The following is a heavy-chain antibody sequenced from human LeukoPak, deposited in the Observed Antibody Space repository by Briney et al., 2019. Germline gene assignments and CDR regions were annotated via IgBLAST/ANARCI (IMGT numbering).Heavy chain of an antibody. Sequence: GGSLRLSCAASGFTFSSYAMSWVRQAPGKGLEWVSAISGSGSSTYYADSVRGRFTISRDNSKNTLYLQMNSLRAEDTAVYYCAKDGSGSYRNAFDIWGQGTMVTVSS. J-gene: IGHJ3*02. D-gene: IGHD1-26*01. V-gene: IGHV3-23*01. CDR1: GFTFSSYA. CDR2: ISGSGSST. CDR3: AKDGSGSYRNAFDI.